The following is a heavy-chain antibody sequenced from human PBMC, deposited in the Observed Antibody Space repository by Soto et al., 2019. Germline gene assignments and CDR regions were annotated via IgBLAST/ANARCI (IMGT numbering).Heavy chain of an antibody. CDR2: IYSGGST. J-gene: IGHJ6*03. CDR1: GFTVSSNY. Sequence: GGSLRLSCAASGFTVSSNYMSWVRQAPGKGLEWVSVIYSGGSTFYTDSLKGRFTISRDNSKNTLYVQMDSLRGEDTAVYYCARGTDCSRTSCYGGYYMDVWGKGTTVTVSS. CDR3: ARGTDCSRTSCYGGYYMDV. D-gene: IGHD2-2*01. V-gene: IGHV3-66*01.